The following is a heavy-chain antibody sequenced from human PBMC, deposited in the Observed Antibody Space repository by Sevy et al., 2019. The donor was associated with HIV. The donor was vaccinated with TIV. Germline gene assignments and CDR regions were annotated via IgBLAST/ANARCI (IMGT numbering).Heavy chain of an antibody. J-gene: IGHJ6*02. CDR1: GFTFSSYG. V-gene: IGHV3-48*02. D-gene: IGHD6-13*01. CDR3: ARVRAAGVGGHYGMDV. CDR2: ISSSIITI. Sequence: GGSLRLSCAASGFTFSSYGMNWVRQAPGKGLEWVSYISSSIITIYYADSVKGRFTISRDNAKNSLYLHMNSLRNEDTAVYYCARVRAAGVGGHYGMDVWGQGTTVTVSS.